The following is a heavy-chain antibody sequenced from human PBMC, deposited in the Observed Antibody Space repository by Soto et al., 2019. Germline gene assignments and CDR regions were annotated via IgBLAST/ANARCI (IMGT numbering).Heavy chain of an antibody. D-gene: IGHD6-19*01. CDR2: INHSGSA. CDR1: GESFSGYI. CDR3: ARGLITGSHYSGGWYYFDS. Sequence: QVQLQQSGAGLLKPSETLSLTCAVYGESFSGYIWTWIRQTPGKGLQWIGQINHSGSASYNPSLKRRLTISVHTSNSQFSLELSSVTAADTAVYYCARGLITGSHYSGGWYYFDSWGQGTQVTVSS. J-gene: IGHJ4*02. V-gene: IGHV4-34*01.